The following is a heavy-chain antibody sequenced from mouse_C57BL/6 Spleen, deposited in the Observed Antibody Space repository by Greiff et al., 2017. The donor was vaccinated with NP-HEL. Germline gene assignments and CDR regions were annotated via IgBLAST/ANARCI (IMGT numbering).Heavy chain of an antibody. V-gene: IGHV3-6*01. J-gene: IGHJ3*01. Sequence: EVQRVESGPGLVKPSQSLSLTCSVTGYSITSGYYWNWIRQLPGNKLEWMGYISYDGSNNYNPSLTNRISITRDTSKNQFFLKLNSVTTEDTATYYCARDGYYGFADWGQGALVAVSA. CDR3: ARDGYYGFAD. D-gene: IGHD2-3*01. CDR1: GYSITSGYY. CDR2: ISYDGSN.